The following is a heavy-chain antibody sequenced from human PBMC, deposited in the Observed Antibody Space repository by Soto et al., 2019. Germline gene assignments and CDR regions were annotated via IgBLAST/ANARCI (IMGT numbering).Heavy chain of an antibody. CDR3: AKDHDDILTGYYYFDY. V-gene: IGHV3-23*01. D-gene: IGHD3-9*01. CDR2: ISGSGGST. CDR1: GFTFSSYA. Sequence: PGGSLRLSCAASGFTFSSYAMSWVRQAPGKGLEWVSAISGSGGSTYYADSVKGRFTISRDNSKNTLYLQMNSLSAEDTAVYYCAKDHDDILTGYYYFDYWGQGTLVTVSS. J-gene: IGHJ4*02.